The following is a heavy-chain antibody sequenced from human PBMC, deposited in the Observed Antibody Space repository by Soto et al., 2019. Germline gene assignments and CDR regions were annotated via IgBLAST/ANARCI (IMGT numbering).Heavy chain of an antibody. V-gene: IGHV4-4*07. CDR1: GDSISNYY. CDR3: AREPIVEGPPGYNWSDP. D-gene: IGHD3-22*01. CDR2: MSATGGA. J-gene: IGHJ5*02. Sequence: SETLSLTCNVSGDSISNYYWTWIRQSAGKGLEWIGRMSATGGAAYNPSLKSRLTLSGDTSKNQFSLRLGSVTAADTAVYHCAREPIVEGPPGYNWSDPWGQGILVTVSS.